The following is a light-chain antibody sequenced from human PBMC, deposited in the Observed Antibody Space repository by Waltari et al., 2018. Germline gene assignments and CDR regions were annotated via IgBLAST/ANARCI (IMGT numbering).Light chain of an antibody. CDR2: ATS. Sequence: DIQLTKSPSFLSASVGDGVTITGRAGQDIRIYLAWYQQKPGKAPKLLIYATSTLQSGVPSRFSGSGSGTEFTLTISSLQPEDSATYYCQQLNSYPLTFGPGTKVDIK. V-gene: IGKV1-9*01. CDR3: QQLNSYPLT. J-gene: IGKJ3*01. CDR1: QDIRIY.